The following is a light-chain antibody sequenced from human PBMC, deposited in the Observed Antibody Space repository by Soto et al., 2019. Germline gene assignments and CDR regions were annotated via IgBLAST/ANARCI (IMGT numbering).Light chain of an antibody. CDR1: SGDVGGYNY. Sequence: QSVLTQPASVSGSPGQSITISCTGTSGDVGGYNYVSWYQQHPGKAPKLMIYDVSNRPSGVSNRFSGSKSGNTASLTISGLQVEDEADYYCSSYTSSSTLLYVFGTGTKVTVL. J-gene: IGLJ1*01. CDR3: SSYTSSSTLLYV. CDR2: DVS. V-gene: IGLV2-14*01.